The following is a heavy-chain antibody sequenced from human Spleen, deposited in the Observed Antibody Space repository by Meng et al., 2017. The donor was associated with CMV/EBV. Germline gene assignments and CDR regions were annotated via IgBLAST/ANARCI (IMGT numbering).Heavy chain of an antibody. CDR1: GFTLSTYA. CDR3: AKAGSDSSGWYMRIDY. Sequence: GESLKISCAASGFTLSTYAMNWVRQTPGKGLEWVSGISAGGSRFYAGTVKGRFTISRDNSKNTLYLQMNSLRAEDTAVYYCAKAGSDSSGWYMRIDYWGQGTLVTVSS. V-gene: IGHV3-23*01. CDR2: ISAGGSR. D-gene: IGHD6-19*01. J-gene: IGHJ4*02.